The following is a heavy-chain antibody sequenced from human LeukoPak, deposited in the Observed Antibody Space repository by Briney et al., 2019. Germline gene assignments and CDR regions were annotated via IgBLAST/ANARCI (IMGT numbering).Heavy chain of an antibody. CDR1: GYTFTGYY. J-gene: IGHJ4*02. CDR3: ARGRGYSLVDY. CDR2: INPNSGGT. D-gene: IGHD5-18*01. Sequence: ASVTVSCKASGYTFTGYYMHWVRQAPGQGLEWMGWINPNSGGTNYAQKLQGRVTMTTDTSTSTAYMELRSLRSDDTAVYYCARGRGYSLVDYWGQGTLVTVSS. V-gene: IGHV1-2*02.